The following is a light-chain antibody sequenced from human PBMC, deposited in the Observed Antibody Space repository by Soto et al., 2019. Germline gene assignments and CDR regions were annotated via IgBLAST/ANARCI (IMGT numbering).Light chain of an antibody. Sequence: DIQMTQSPSTLSASVGDRVTITCRASQSISSWLAWYQQKPGKAPKLLIYDASSWESGVPSRFSGSGSGTEFTLTLSILQPDDFATYYCQQYNSYSPWTFGQGTKVEIK. CDR3: QQYNSYSPWT. J-gene: IGKJ1*01. CDR1: QSISSW. V-gene: IGKV1-5*01. CDR2: DAS.